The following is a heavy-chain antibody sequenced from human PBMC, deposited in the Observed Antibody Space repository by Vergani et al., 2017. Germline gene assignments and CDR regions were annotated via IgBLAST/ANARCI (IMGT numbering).Heavy chain of an antibody. CDR2: IYYSGST. V-gene: IGHV4-30-4*01. CDR3: ARVRRDDSSSYYYYYGMDV. D-gene: IGHD3-22*01. J-gene: IGHJ6*02. Sequence: QVQLQESGPGLVKPSQTLSLTCTVSGRSISSGDYYWSWIRQPPGKGLEWIGYIYYSGSTYYNPSLKSRVTISVDTSKNQFSLKLSSVTAADTAVYYCARVRRDDSSSYYYYYGMDVWGQGTTVTVSS. CDR1: GRSISSGDYY.